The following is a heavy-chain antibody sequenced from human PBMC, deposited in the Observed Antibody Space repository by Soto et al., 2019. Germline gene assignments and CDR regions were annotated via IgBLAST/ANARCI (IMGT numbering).Heavy chain of an antibody. D-gene: IGHD2-8*02. V-gene: IGHV3-9*01. CDR1: GFTFDDYA. CDR3: AKDYFPGPATLTFEGFEY. Sequence: EVQLVESGGGLVQPGRSLRLSCAASGFTFDDYAMHWVRQAPGKGLEWVSGINWNSGSIGYADSVKGRFTISRDNAKNALYLQMNSLRVEDTALSYCAKDYFPGPATLTFEGFEYWGQGALVTVSS. CDR2: INWNSGSI. J-gene: IGHJ4*02.